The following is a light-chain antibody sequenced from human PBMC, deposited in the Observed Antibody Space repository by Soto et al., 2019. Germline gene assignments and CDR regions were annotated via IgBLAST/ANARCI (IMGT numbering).Light chain of an antibody. CDR3: QHDT. Sequence: DIQMTQSPSSLSASGGDRVTITCRASQGISNYLGWFQPKPGKAPKSLIYAASSLHSGVPSKFSGSGSGTDFTLPISSRQPENVATYYCQHDTFGQGTRLEIK. CDR2: AAS. CDR1: QGISNY. J-gene: IGKJ5*01. V-gene: IGKV1-16*02.